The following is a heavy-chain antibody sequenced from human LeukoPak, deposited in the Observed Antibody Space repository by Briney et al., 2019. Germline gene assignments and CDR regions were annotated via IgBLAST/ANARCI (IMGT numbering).Heavy chain of an antibody. Sequence: SVKVSCKASGGTFSSYAISWGRQAPGQGLEWMGGIIPIFGTANYAQKFQGRVTITADKSTSTAYMELSSLRSEDTAVYYCASGGMTTVTTFDYWGQGTLVTVSS. CDR1: GGTFSSYA. V-gene: IGHV1-69*06. D-gene: IGHD4-11*01. J-gene: IGHJ4*02. CDR3: ASGGMTTVTTFDY. CDR2: IIPIFGTA.